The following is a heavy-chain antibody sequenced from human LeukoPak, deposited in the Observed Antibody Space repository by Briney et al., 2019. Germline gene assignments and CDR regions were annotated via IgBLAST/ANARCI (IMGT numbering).Heavy chain of an antibody. CDR2: INPSGGST. J-gene: IGHJ5*02. CDR3: ARDAVQTRSENWFDP. CDR1: GYTFTSYY. V-gene: IGHV1-46*01. D-gene: IGHD6-25*01. Sequence: AASVKVSCXASGYTFTSYYMHWVRQAPGQGLEWMGIINPSGGSTSYAQKFQGRVTMTRDTSTSTVYMELSSLRSEDTAVYYCARDAVQTRSENWFDPWGQGTLVTVSS.